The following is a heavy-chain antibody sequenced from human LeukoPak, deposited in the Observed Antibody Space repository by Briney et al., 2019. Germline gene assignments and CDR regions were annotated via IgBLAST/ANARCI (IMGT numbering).Heavy chain of an antibody. J-gene: IGHJ4*02. CDR2: ISTTSTYL. V-gene: IGHV3-21*01. CDR3: ARDIPRGSTHLDY. Sequence: GRSLRLSCAASGFIFSDHNMNWVRQAPGKGLEWVSSISTTSTYLYYADSVKGRFTISRDNAKNSLYLQMNILRVEDTAVYYCARDIPRGSTHLDYWGQGTLVTVSA. D-gene: IGHD1-26*01. CDR1: GFIFSDHN.